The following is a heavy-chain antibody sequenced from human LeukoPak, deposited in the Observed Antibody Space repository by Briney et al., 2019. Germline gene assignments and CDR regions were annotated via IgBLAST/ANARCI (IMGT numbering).Heavy chain of an antibody. D-gene: IGHD2-15*01. J-gene: IGHJ4*02. Sequence: GGSLRLSCAASGFTFSSYWMSWVRQAPGKGLEWVANIKQDGSEKYYVDSVKGRFTISRDNAKNSLYLQMNSLRAEDTAVYYCARASDIVVVVAEGVDYWGRGTLVTVSS. V-gene: IGHV3-7*01. CDR2: IKQDGSEK. CDR3: ARASDIVVVVAEGVDY. CDR1: GFTFSSYW.